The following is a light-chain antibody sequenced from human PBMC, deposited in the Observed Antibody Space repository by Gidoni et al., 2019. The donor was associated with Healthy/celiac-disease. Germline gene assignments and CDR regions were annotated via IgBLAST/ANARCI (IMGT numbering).Light chain of an antibody. CDR3: QQRSNWPPSIT. J-gene: IGKJ5*01. CDR1: QSVSSY. V-gene: IGKV3-11*01. CDR2: DAS. Sequence: EIVFTPSPATLSLSPGERATLSCRASQSVSSYLAWYQQKPGQAPRRLIYDASNRATGIPARFSGSGSGTDFTLTISSLEPEDFAVYYCQQRSNWPPSITCGQGTRLEIK.